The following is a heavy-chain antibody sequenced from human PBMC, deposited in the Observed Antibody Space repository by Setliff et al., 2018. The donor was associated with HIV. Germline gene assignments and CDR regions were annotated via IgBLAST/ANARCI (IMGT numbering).Heavy chain of an antibody. J-gene: IGHJ4*02. V-gene: IGHV1-18*01. D-gene: IGHD1-26*01. CDR2: FDPEDGET. Sequence: ASVKVSCKASGYTFTNYGITWVRQATGHGLEWMANFDPEDGETFNAQKFQGRLTMTTDTSTTAAYLELMSLRADDTAIYYCARVRTYSDFYYPAPIPSYYFDFWGQGTLVTVSS. CDR3: ARVRTYSDFYYPAPIPSYYFDF. CDR1: GYTFTNYG.